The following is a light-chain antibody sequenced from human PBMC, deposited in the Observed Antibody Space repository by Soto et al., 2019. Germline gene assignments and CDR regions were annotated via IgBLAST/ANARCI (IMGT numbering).Light chain of an antibody. V-gene: IGLV2-11*01. CDR3: CSYAGNSLWV. Sequence: QSALTQPRSVSGSPGQSVTISCTGTSSDVGGYNYVSWYQPHPGKAPKLMIYDVSKWPSGVPDRLSGSKSGNTASLTISGLQAEYEADYYCCSYAGNSLWVFGGGTKLTVL. CDR2: DVS. CDR1: SSDVGGYNY. J-gene: IGLJ3*02.